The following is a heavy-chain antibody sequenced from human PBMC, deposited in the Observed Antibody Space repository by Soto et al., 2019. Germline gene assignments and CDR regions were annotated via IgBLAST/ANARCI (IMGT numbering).Heavy chain of an antibody. CDR3: ARERLGYCSSTSCGNRYFYYMDV. CDR1: GFTFSSYG. D-gene: IGHD2-2*01. V-gene: IGHV3-33*01. CDR2: IWYDGSNK. Sequence: QVPLVESGGGVVQPGRSLRLSCAASGFTFSSYGMHWVRQAPGKGLEWVAVIWYDGSNKYYADSVKGRFTISRDNSKNTLYIQMNCLRAEDTAVYYCARERLGYCSSTSCGNRYFYYMDVWGKGTTVTVSS. J-gene: IGHJ6*03.